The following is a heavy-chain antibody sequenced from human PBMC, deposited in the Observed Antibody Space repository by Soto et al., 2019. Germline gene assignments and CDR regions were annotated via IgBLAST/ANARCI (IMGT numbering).Heavy chain of an antibody. Sequence: GASVKVSCKASGYSFTSYPIHWVRQAPGQRLEWMGWINAANGNTKYSQKFQGRVTITRDTSASTVYMDLSSLRSEDTAVYYCARGYSAYDFNYWGQGALVTVSS. J-gene: IGHJ4*02. CDR2: INAANGNT. V-gene: IGHV1-3*01. CDR1: GYSFTSYP. D-gene: IGHD5-12*01. CDR3: ARGYSAYDFNY.